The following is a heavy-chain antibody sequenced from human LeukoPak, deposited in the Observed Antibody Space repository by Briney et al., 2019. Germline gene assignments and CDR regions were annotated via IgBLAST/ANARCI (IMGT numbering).Heavy chain of an antibody. J-gene: IGHJ3*02. CDR2: ISSSGSTI. D-gene: IGHD4-23*01. V-gene: IGHV3-48*03. CDR1: GFTFSSYE. CDR3: ARVFTVGPDAFDI. Sequence: GGSLRLSCAASGFTFSSYEMNWVRQAPGKGLEWVSYISSSGSTIYYADSVKGRFTISRDNAKNSLYLQVNSLRAEDTAVYYCARVFTVGPDAFDIWGQGTMVTVSS.